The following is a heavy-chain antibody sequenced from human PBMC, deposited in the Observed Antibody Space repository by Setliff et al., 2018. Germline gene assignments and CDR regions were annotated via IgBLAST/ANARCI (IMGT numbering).Heavy chain of an antibody. J-gene: IGHJ5*02. CDR2: INHGGGAQ. Sequence: GGSLRLSCAASGFTFSSLWVSWVRQAPGKGLGWVANINHGGGAQFYVDSVKGRFTISRDNAKNSLYLQMSSLRAEDTAVYYCARDVFDFRTGQADPWGQGTLVTVSS. CDR3: ARDVFDFRTGQADP. D-gene: IGHD3-3*01. CDR1: GFTFSSLW. V-gene: IGHV3-7*01.